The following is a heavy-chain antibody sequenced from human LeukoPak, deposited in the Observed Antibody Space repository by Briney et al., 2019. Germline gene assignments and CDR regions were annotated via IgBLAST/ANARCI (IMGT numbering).Heavy chain of an antibody. D-gene: IGHD6-13*01. V-gene: IGHV1-46*03. CDR2: INPSGGST. CDR3: AKGPAPYSSSWYVFDY. CDR1: GYTFTSYY. J-gene: IGHJ4*02. Sequence: ASVKVSCKASGYTFTSYYMHWVRQAPGQGLEWMGIINPSGGSTSYAQKFQGRDTVTRDTSTSTVYMELSSLRTEDTAVYYCAKGPAPYSSSWYVFDYWGQGTLVTVSS.